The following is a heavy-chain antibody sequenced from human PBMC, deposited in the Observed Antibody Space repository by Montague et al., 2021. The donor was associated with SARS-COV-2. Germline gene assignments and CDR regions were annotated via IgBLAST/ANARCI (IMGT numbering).Heavy chain of an antibody. J-gene: IGHJ4*02. CDR1: GGSISSSSYY. Sequence: SETLSLTCTVSGGSISSSSYYWGWIRQPPGKGLEWIGNIYYSGSTYYNPSLKSRVTISVDTSKNQFSLKLSSVTAADTAVYYCVEIVGATNYWGQGTLVTVSS. D-gene: IGHD1-26*01. V-gene: IGHV4-39*01. CDR2: IYYSGST. CDR3: VEIVGATNY.